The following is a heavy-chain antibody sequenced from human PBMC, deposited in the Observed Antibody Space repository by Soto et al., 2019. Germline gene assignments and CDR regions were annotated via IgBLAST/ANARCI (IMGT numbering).Heavy chain of an antibody. Sequence: ASMKVSCKVSGYTLTELSMHWVRQAPGKGLEWMGGFDPEDGETIYAQKFQGRVTMTEDTSTDTAYMELSSLRSEDTAVYYCATGYTVTTSLVYCGMDVWGQGTTVTVSS. CDR3: ATGYTVTTSLVYCGMDV. CDR1: GYTLTELS. J-gene: IGHJ6*02. D-gene: IGHD4-17*01. V-gene: IGHV1-24*01. CDR2: FDPEDGET.